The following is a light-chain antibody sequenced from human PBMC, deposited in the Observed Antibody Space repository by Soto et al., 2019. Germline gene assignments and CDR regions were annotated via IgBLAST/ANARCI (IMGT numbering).Light chain of an antibody. CDR1: QSVNTKY. CDR2: GAS. Sequence: EIVLTQSPGSRSLSAGERVTLSCGASQSVNTKYLAWYQQKPGLPPRLLIYGASRRATGIPDRFRGSGSGTDFTLTITRLEPEDFAVYFCQQYVDSPGTFGQGTRGEVK. CDR3: QQYVDSPGT. J-gene: IGKJ1*01. V-gene: IGKV3-20*01.